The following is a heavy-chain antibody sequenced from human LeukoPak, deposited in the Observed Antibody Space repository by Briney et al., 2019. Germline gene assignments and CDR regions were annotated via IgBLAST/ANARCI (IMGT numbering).Heavy chain of an antibody. D-gene: IGHD3-10*01. V-gene: IGHV3-23*01. CDR2: ISGSGGST. J-gene: IGHJ4*02. Sequence: GGSLRLSCAASGFTFSSYAMSWVLQPPGKGLEWVSAISGSGGSTYYADSVKGRFTISRDNSKNTLYLQLNSLSAEDTAVYYCAKDSRGYFDYWGKGTLVTVSS. CDR1: GFTFSSYA. CDR3: AKDSRGYFDY.